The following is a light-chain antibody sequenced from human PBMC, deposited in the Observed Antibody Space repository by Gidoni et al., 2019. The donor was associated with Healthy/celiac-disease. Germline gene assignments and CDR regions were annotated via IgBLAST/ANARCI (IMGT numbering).Light chain of an antibody. CDR2: AAS. V-gene: IGKV1-39*01. J-gene: IGKJ3*01. CDR3: QQSYSTPFST. Sequence: DIQMTQSPSSLSASVGDRVTITCRASQSISSYLNWYPQKPGKAPKLLIYAASSLQSGVPSRFSGSGSGTDFTLTISSLQPEDFATYYCQQSYSTPFSTFGPGTKVDIK. CDR1: QSISSY.